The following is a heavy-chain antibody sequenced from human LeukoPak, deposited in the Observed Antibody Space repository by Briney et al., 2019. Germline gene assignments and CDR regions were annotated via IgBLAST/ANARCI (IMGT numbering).Heavy chain of an antibody. J-gene: IGHJ4*02. Sequence: AASVKVSCKASGGTFSSYAISWVRQAPGQGLEWMGRIIPILGIANYAQKFQGRVTITADKSTSTAYMELSSLRSEDTAVYYCASIFSWIQLSYGDYFDYWGQGTLVTVSP. CDR1: GGTFSSYA. D-gene: IGHD5-18*01. CDR2: IIPILGIA. V-gene: IGHV1-69*04. CDR3: ASIFSWIQLSYGDYFDY.